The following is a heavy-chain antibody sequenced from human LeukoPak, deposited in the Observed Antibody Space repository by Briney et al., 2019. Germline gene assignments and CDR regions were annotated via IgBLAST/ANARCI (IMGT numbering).Heavy chain of an antibody. CDR1: GLTFSSYA. J-gene: IGHJ4*02. V-gene: IGHV4-34*08. D-gene: IGHD3/OR15-3a*01. CDR3: AGGVYDFFDY. Sequence: PGGSLRLSCAASGLTFSSYAMNWVRQPPGKGLEWIGEINHSGSTYYNPSLKSRVTISVDTSKNQFSLKLSSVAAADTAVYYCAGGVYDFFDYWGQGTLVTVSS. CDR2: INHSGST.